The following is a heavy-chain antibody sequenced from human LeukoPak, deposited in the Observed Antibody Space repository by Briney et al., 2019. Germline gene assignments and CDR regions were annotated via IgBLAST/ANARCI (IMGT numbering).Heavy chain of an antibody. D-gene: IGHD5-18*01. Sequence: PSETLSLICTVSGGSISSYYWSWIGQLPGKGLEWIGYIYYSGSTNYNPSLKSRVTISVDTSKNQFSLKLSSVTAADTAVYYCARDILVDTTMVRGYYYSMDVWGKGTTVTVSS. J-gene: IGHJ6*03. CDR2: IYYSGST. CDR3: ARDILVDTTMVRGYYYSMDV. CDR1: GGSISSYY. V-gene: IGHV4-59*12.